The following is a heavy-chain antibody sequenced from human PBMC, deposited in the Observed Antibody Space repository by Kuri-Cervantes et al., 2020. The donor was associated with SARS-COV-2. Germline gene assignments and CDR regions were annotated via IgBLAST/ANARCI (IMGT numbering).Heavy chain of an antibody. CDR2: IYWDDDK. D-gene: IGHD3-22*01. J-gene: IGHJ4*02. CDR3: AHRRDYYDSSGYYYFDY. V-gene: IGHV2-5*02. Sequence: SGPTLVKPTQTLTLTCTFSGFSLSTSGVGVGWIRQPPGKALEWLALIYWDDDKRYSPSLTSRLTITKDTSKNQVVLTMTNMDPVDTATYYCAHRRDYYDSSGYYYFDYWGQGTLVTVSS. CDR1: GFSLSTSGVG.